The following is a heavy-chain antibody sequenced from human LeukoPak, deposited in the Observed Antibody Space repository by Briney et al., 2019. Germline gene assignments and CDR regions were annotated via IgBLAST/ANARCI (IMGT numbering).Heavy chain of an antibody. D-gene: IGHD3-16*01. CDR2: INHSGST. J-gene: IGHJ1*01. Sequence: SETLSLTCAVYGGSFSGYYWSWIRQPPGKGLEWIGEINHSGSTNYNPSLKSRVTISVDTSKNQFSLKLSSVTAADTAVYYCARGPLQLIRHAWVPEEIYFQHWGQGTLVTVSS. V-gene: IGHV4-34*01. CDR3: ARGPLQLIRHAWVPEEIYFQH. CDR1: GGSFSGYY.